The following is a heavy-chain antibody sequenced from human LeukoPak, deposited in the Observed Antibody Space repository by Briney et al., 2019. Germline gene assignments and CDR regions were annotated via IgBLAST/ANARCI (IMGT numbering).Heavy chain of an antibody. Sequence: GRSLRLSCTASGFTFDDYSMSWVRQAPGKGLEWVSLISRGGSTYYADSVRGRFTISRDNSKNTLYLQMNSPRAEDTAVYYCARDWGNWNYDYWGQGTLVTVSS. CDR3: ARDWGNWNYDY. D-gene: IGHD1-7*01. J-gene: IGHJ4*02. CDR1: GFTFDDYS. V-gene: IGHV3-66*01. CDR2: ISRGGST.